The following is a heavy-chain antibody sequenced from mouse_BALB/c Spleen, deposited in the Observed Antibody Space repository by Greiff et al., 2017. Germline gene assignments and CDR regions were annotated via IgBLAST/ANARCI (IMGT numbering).Heavy chain of an antibody. CDR3: ARERGTYGNYWYFDV. J-gene: IGHJ1*01. Sequence: VHLVESGPGLVAPSQSLSITCTVSGFSLTSYGVHWVRQPPGKGLEWLGVIWAGGSTNYNSALMSRLSISKDNSKSQVFLKMNSLQTDDTAMYYCARERGTYGNYWYFDVWGAGTTVTVSS. D-gene: IGHD2-1*01. CDR1: GFSLTSYG. V-gene: IGHV2-9*02. CDR2: IWAGGST.